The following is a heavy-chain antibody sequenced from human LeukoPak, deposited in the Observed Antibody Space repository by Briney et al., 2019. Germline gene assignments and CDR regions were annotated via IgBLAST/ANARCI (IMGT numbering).Heavy chain of an antibody. D-gene: IGHD6-13*01. J-gene: IGHJ6*03. CDR1: GYTLTELS. CDR2: INPNSGDT. V-gene: IGHV1-2*02. Sequence: ASVKVSCKVSGYTLTELSMHWVRQAPGQGLEWMGWINPNSGDTNYAQKFQDRVTMTRDTSISTAYMELSRLRSDDTAVYYCARGVTGIYYYYYMDVWGKGTTVTVSS. CDR3: ARGVTGIYYYYYMDV.